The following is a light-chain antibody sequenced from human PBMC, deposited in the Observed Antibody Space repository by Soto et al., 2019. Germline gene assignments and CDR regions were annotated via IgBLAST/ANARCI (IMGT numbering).Light chain of an antibody. CDR2: VNSDGSH. J-gene: IGLJ2*01. CDR3: QAWATGIHI. Sequence: QLLLTQSPSASASLGASVKLTCTLSSRHNTNAIAWHQQQPKKGPRFLMKVNSDGSHFKGDGIPDRFSGSSSGAERYLTISSLQSEDEADYYCQAWATGIHIFGGGTKLTVL. CDR1: SRHNTNA. V-gene: IGLV4-69*01.